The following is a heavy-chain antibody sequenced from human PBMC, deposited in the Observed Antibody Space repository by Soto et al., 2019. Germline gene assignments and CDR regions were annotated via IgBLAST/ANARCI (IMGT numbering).Heavy chain of an antibody. CDR2: ISANNGNT. Sequence: GASVKVSCKASGYTFTSYYMHWVRLAPGQGLEWMGWISANNGNTNYAQKLQGRVTMTTDTSTSTAYMELRSLRSDDTAVYYCARVSITIFGVVIPSGYYFDYWGQGTLVTVSS. J-gene: IGHJ4*02. V-gene: IGHV1-18*04. D-gene: IGHD3-3*01. CDR3: ARVSITIFGVVIPSGYYFDY. CDR1: GYTFTSYY.